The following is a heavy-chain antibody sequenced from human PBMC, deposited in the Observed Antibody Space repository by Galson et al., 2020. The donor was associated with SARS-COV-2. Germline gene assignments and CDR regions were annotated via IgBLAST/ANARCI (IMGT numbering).Heavy chain of an antibody. CDR1: GYTFTGYY. V-gene: IGHV1-2*02. CDR3: ARDLGPGIAATGDS. J-gene: IGHJ4*02. Sequence: ASVKVSCKTSGYTFTGYYLHWVRQAPGQGLEWMGWINPNTGGTDQAQKFQDRVSMTSDTSIRTAYLEVSRLRPDDTAVYYCARDLGPGIAATGDSGGQGSLITVSS. CDR2: INPNTGGT. D-gene: IGHD6-13*01.